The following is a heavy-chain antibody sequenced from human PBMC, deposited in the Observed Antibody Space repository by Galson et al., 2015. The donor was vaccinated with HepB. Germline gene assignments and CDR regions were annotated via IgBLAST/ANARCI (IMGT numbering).Heavy chain of an antibody. Sequence: SVKVSCKASGYTFTSYAMHWVRQAPGQRLEWMGWINAGNGNTKYSQKFQGRVTITRDTSASTAYMELSSLRSEDTAVYYCARDLITMVRGVPFDYWGQGTLVTVSS. J-gene: IGHJ4*02. CDR1: GYTFTSYA. CDR3: ARDLITMVRGVPFDY. D-gene: IGHD3-10*01. CDR2: INAGNGNT. V-gene: IGHV1-3*01.